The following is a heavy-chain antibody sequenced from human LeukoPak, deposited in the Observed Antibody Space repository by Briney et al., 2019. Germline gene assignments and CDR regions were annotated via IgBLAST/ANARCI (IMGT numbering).Heavy chain of an antibody. Sequence: SETLSLTCTVSGGSISSYYWSWIRQPPGKGLEWIGYIYYSGSTNYNPSLKSRVTISVDTSKNQFSLKLSSVTAADPAVYYCATNRFLEPFFDYWGQGTLVTVSS. D-gene: IGHD3-3*01. J-gene: IGHJ4*02. CDR3: ATNRFLEPFFDY. CDR2: IYYSGST. V-gene: IGHV4-59*01. CDR1: GGSISSYY.